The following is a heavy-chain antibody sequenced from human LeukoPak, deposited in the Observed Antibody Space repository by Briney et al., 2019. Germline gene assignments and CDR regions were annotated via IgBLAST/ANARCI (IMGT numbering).Heavy chain of an antibody. V-gene: IGHV1-69*06. J-gene: IGHJ6*03. D-gene: IGHD6-6*01. CDR3: AIGKQLVNYYMDV. Sequence: ASVKVSCKASGGTFSSYAISWVRQAPGQGLEWMGGIIPIFGTASYAQKFQGRVTITADKSTSTAYMELSSLRSEDTAVYYCAIGKQLVNYYMDVWGKGTTVTVSS. CDR1: GGTFSSYA. CDR2: IIPIFGTA.